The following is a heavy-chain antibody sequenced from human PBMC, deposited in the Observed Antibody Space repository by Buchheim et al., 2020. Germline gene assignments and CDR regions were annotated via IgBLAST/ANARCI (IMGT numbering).Heavy chain of an antibody. V-gene: IGHV3-30*18. Sequence: QVQLVESGGGVVQPGRSLRLSCAASGFTFSSYGMHWVRQAPGKGLEWVAVISYDGSNKYYADSVKGRFTISRDNSKNTLYLQMNSLRAEDTAVYYCAKLSIAEYGMDVWGQGTT. CDR3: AKLSIAEYGMDV. J-gene: IGHJ6*02. D-gene: IGHD6-6*01. CDR2: ISYDGSNK. CDR1: GFTFSSYG.